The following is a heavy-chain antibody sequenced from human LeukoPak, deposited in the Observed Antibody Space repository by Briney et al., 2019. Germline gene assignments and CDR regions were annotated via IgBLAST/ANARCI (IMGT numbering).Heavy chain of an antibody. CDR2: INHSGST. CDR1: GGSFSGYY. V-gene: IGHV4-34*01. D-gene: IGHD6-13*01. J-gene: IGHJ6*03. Sequence: SETLSLTCAVYGGSFSGYYWSWIRQPPGKGLEWIGEINHSGSTNYNPSLKSRVTISVDTSKNQFSLKLSSVTAADTAVYYCARVSAAATQSYYYYYYYMDVWGKGTTVTVSS. CDR3: ARVSAAATQSYYYYYYYMDV.